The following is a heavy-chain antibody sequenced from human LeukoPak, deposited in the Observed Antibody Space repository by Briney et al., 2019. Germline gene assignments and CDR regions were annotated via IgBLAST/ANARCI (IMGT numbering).Heavy chain of an antibody. V-gene: IGHV3-30*02. CDR2: IRYDGSNK. J-gene: IGHJ5*02. D-gene: IGHD3-16*02. CDR3: AKDLYDYVWGSYRYKSWPKWFDP. CDR1: GFTFSSYG. Sequence: PGGSLRLSFAASGFTFSSYGMHWVRQAPGKGLEWVAFIRYDGSNKYYADSVKGRFTISRDNSKNTLYLQMNSLRAEDTAVYYCAKDLYDYVWGSYRYKSWPKWFDPLRQASMVTVSS.